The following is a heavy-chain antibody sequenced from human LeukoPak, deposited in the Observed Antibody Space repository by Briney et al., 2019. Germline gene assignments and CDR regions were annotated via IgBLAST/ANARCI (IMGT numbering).Heavy chain of an antibody. Sequence: SETLSLTCAVYGGSFSGYYWSWIRQRPGKGLEWIGEINHSGSTNYNPSLKSRVTISVDTSKNQFSLKLSSVTAADTAVYYCARDAMYCSGGSCYYYWGQGTLVTVSS. CDR3: ARDAMYCSGGSCYYY. CDR2: INHSGST. V-gene: IGHV4-34*01. D-gene: IGHD2-15*01. CDR1: GGSFSGYY. J-gene: IGHJ4*02.